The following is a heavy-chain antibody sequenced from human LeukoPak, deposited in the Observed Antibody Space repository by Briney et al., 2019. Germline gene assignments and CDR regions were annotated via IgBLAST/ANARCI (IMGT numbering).Heavy chain of an antibody. J-gene: IGHJ5*02. CDR3: ARGRGYGGKNWFDP. V-gene: IGHV1-8*01. D-gene: IGHD4-23*01. Sequence: ASEKVSCKASGYTFTSYDINWVRQATGQGLEWMGWMNPNSGNTGYAQKFQGRVTMTRNTSISTAYMELSSLRSEDTAVYYCARGRGYGGKNWFDPWGQGTLVTVSS. CDR2: MNPNSGNT. CDR1: GYTFTSYD.